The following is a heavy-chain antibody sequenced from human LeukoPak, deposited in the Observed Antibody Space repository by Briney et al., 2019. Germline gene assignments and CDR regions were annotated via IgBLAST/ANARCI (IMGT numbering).Heavy chain of an antibody. J-gene: IGHJ4*02. CDR2: ISGSGGNT. Sequence: GGSLRLSCAASGFTFSSYSMNWVRQAPGNGLEWVSGISGSGGNTYYADSVKGRFTISRDNSRDTLSLQMNSLRAEDTALYYCAKGFYASGSSLSALNYYGQGTLVTVSS. V-gene: IGHV3-23*01. D-gene: IGHD3-10*01. CDR1: GFTFSSYS. CDR3: AKGFYASGSSLSALNY.